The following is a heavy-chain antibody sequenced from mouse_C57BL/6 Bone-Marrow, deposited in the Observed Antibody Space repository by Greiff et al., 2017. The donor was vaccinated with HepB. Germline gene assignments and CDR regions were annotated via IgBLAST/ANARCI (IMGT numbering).Heavy chain of an antibody. CDR3: ARYDGCYGGFAY. V-gene: IGHV1-19*01. CDR2: INPYNGGT. CDR1: GYTFTDYY. Sequence: VQLKESGPVLVKPGASVKMSCKASGYTFTDYYMNWVKQSHGKSLEWIGVINPYNGGTSYNQKFKGKATLTVDKSSSTAYMELNSLTSEDSAVYYCARYDGCYGGFAYWGQGTLVTVSA. J-gene: IGHJ3*01. D-gene: IGHD2-3*01.